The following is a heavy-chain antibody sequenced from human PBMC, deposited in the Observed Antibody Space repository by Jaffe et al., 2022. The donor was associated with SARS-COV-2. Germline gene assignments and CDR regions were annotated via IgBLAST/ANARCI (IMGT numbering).Heavy chain of an antibody. CDR2: ISGSGGST. Sequence: EVQLLESGGGLVQPGGSLRLSCAASGFTFNSYAMTWVRQAPGKGLEWVSAISGSGGSTYYADSVKGRFTISRDNSKNTLYLQMNSLRAEDTAIYYCAKSSGYTDQPSNYWGQGTLVTVSS. D-gene: IGHD3-22*01. CDR1: GFTFNSYA. CDR3: AKSSGYTDQPSNY. V-gene: IGHV3-23*01. J-gene: IGHJ4*02.